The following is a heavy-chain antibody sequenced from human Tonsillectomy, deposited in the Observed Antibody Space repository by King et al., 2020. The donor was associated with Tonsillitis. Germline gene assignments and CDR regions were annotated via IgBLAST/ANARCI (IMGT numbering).Heavy chain of an antibody. V-gene: IGHV3-23*04. Sequence: VQLVESGGGLVQPGASLRLSCAASAFTFSIYAMSWVRQAPGKGLEWISAISGSGGSTYYAGSVKGRFTISRDNSKNTLYLQMNSLRAEDTAVYYCAKERSSGWFKGVDNWGQGSLVTVSS. J-gene: IGHJ4*02. D-gene: IGHD6-19*01. CDR3: AKERSSGWFKGVDN. CDR2: ISGSGGST. CDR1: AFTFSIYA.